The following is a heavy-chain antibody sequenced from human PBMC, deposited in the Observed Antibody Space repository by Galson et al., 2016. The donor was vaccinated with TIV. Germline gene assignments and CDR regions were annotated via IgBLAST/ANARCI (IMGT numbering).Heavy chain of an antibody. CDR3: ARGLVWVVAGGGYLDS. D-gene: IGHD2-15*01. J-gene: IGHJ4*02. CDR2: ISSRSSYT. Sequence: SLRLSCAASGFTFDDYTMHWVRQTPGKGLEWVSSISSRSSYTHYADSLKGRVTISRDNANNSLYLQMNSLRAEDTAVYYCARGLVWVVAGGGYLDSWGQGTLVTVSS. V-gene: IGHV3-21*01. CDR1: GFTFDDYT.